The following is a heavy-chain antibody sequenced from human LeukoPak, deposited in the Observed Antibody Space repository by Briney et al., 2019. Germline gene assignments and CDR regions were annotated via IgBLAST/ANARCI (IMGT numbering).Heavy chain of an antibody. CDR1: GGSISSSSYY. D-gene: IGHD3-22*01. Sequence: SETLSLTCTVSGGSISSSSYYWGWIRQPPGKGLEWIGSIYYSGSTYYHPSLKSRVTISVDTSNNQFSLKLSSVTAADTAVYYCARSNYYDSSGYPRGFDYWGQGTLVTVSS. CDR3: ARSNYYDSSGYPRGFDY. CDR2: IYYSGST. J-gene: IGHJ4*02. V-gene: IGHV4-39*07.